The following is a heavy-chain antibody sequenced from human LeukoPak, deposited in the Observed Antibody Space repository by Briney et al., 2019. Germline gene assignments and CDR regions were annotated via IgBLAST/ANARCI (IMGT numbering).Heavy chain of an antibody. CDR2: ISSSSSYT. V-gene: IGHV3-11*03. J-gene: IGHJ4*02. CDR3: ASSYGGSSIDY. Sequence: GRSLRLSCAASGFTFSDYYMSWIRQAPGKGLEWVSYISSSSSYTNYADSVKGRFTISRDNAKNSLYLQMNSLRAEDTAVYYCASSYGGSSIDYWGQGTLVTVSS. CDR1: GFTFSDYY. D-gene: IGHD4-23*01.